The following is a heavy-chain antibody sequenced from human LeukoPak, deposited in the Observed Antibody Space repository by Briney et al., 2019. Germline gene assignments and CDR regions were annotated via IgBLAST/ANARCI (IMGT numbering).Heavy chain of an antibody. CDR1: GYTFTTYP. D-gene: IGHD2-8*01. CDR3: ALISYCTTVACYYLDY. CDR2: ITTYNGDT. V-gene: IGHV1-18*01. Sequence: GASVKVSCETSGYTFTTYPINWVRQAPGQGLEWMGWITTYNGDTNYAQNLQGRVTMTADTSTSTAYMELRSLRSDDTAVYYCALISYCTTVACYYLDYWGQGTLVTVSS. J-gene: IGHJ4*02.